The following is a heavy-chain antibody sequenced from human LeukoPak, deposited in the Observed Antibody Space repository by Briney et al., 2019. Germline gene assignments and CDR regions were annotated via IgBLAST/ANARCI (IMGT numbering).Heavy chain of an antibody. J-gene: IGHJ6*02. CDR3: AREIPGGSGRYGTPIYYGMDV. CDR1: GGSMSSYY. V-gene: IGHV4-4*07. D-gene: IGHD6-19*01. CDR2: VYTSGNT. Sequence: PSETLSLTCTVSGGSMSSYYWSWIRQPAGKGLEWIGRVYTSGNTNYNPSLKSRVTISLDTSKNQFSLNLSSVTAADTALYYCAREIPGGSGRYGTPIYYGMDVWGQGTTVTVSS.